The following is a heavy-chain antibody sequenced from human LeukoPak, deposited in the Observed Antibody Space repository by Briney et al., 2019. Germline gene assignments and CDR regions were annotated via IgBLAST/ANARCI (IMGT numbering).Heavy chain of an antibody. CDR2: INPSGGST. CDR3: AREVVGGAFDI. V-gene: IGHV1-46*01. D-gene: IGHD2-15*01. J-gene: IGHJ3*02. CDR1: GYTFTGYY. Sequence: ASVKVSCKASGYTFTGYYMHWVRQAPGQGLEWMGIINPSGGSTSYAQKFQGRVTLTRDTSTSTVYMELSSLRSEDTAVYYCAREVVGGAFDIWGQGTMVTVSS.